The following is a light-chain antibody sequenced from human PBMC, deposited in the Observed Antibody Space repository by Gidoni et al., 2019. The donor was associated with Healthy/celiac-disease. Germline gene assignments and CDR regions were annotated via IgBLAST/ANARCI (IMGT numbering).Light chain of an antibody. CDR2: DAS. J-gene: IGKJ3*01. CDR1: QDISNY. CDR3: QQYDSHPFT. Sequence: DIPMTHSPSSLSASVGDRVTITCQASQDISNYLNWYQQKPGKAPKLLIYDASNLETGVPSRFSGSGSGTDFTFTISSLQPEDSATYYCQQYDSHPFTFGQGTKVDIK. V-gene: IGKV1-33*01.